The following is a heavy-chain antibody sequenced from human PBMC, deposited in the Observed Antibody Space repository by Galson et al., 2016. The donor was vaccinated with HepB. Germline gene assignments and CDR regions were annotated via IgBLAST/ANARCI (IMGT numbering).Heavy chain of an antibody. CDR3: ARASGSYYEGDGFDV. Sequence: SLRLSCAASGFVFRNYDMHWVRQATGKGLQWVSGIGAAGDTYYPGSVRGRFTISREDAKNSVYLQMSGLRAEDTAMYYRARASGSYYEGDGFDVWGQGTMVTVSS. V-gene: IGHV3-13*01. CDR2: IGAAGDT. J-gene: IGHJ3*01. D-gene: IGHD3-22*01. CDR1: GFVFRNYD.